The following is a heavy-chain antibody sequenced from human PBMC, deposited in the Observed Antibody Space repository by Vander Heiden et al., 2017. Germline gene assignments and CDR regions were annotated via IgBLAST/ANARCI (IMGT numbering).Heavy chain of an antibody. CDR2: INPNNGDT. Sequence: VQSGAEVKKPGASVKVSCKASGYTFSGYYVHWVRQAPVQGLEWMGWINPNNGDTNYAQKFQGRFTMTRDTSISTAYMESSRLRSDDTALYFCARGNAYTKGDVLDLWGQGTVVTVSS. D-gene: IGHD4-4*01. CDR1: GYTFSGYY. CDR3: ARGNAYTKGDVLDL. J-gene: IGHJ3*01. V-gene: IGHV1-2*02.